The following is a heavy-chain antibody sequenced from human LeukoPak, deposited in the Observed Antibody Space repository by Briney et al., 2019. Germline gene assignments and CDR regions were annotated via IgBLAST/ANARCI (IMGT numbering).Heavy chain of an antibody. D-gene: IGHD1-26*01. CDR1: GFTFGDYA. CDR3: TREYADSGSYYGFDY. J-gene: IGHJ4*02. Sequence: GGSLRLSCTASGFTFGDYAMSWVRQAPGKGLEWVGFIRSKAYGGTTEYAASVKGRFTISRDDSKSIAYLQMNSLKTEDTAVYYCTREYADSGSYYGFDYWGQGTLVTVSS. V-gene: IGHV3-49*04. CDR2: IRSKAYGGTT.